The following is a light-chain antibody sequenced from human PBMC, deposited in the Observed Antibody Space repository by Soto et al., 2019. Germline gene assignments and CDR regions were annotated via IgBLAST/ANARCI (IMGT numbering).Light chain of an antibody. J-gene: IGKJ2*01. CDR2: GAS. Sequence: EIVMTQSPATLSVSPGERATLSCRASQSVSSNLAWYQQKPCQAPRLLIYGASTRATGIPARFSGSGSGTEFTLTISSLQSEDFAVYYCQQYNNWSYTFGQGTKLEIK. V-gene: IGKV3-15*01. CDR1: QSVSSN. CDR3: QQYNNWSYT.